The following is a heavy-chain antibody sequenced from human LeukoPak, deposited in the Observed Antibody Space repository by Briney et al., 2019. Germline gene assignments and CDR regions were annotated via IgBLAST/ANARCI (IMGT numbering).Heavy chain of an antibody. Sequence: SSETLSLTCTVSGGSISSYYWSWIRQPPGKGLEWIGEINHSGSTNYNPSLKSRVTISVDTSKNQFSLKLSSVTAADTAVYYCARASYPYYFDYWGQGTLVTVSS. CDR1: GGSISSYY. CDR2: INHSGST. CDR3: ARASYPYYFDY. J-gene: IGHJ4*02. V-gene: IGHV4-34*01.